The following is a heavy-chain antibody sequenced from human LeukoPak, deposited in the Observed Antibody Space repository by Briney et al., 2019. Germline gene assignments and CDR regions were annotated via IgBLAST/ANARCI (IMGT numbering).Heavy chain of an antibody. J-gene: IGHJ4*02. CDR1: GGSISSYY. CDR2: TYYSGST. V-gene: IGHV4-59*08. CDR3: ARHKRGDGYSGYDSFDY. Sequence: SETLSLTCSVSGGSISSYYWSWIRQPPGKGLEWIRYTYYSGSTNYNPSLRSRVTISVDTSKNQFSLKLTSVTAADTAVYFCARHKRGDGYSGYDSFDYWGQGTLVTVSS. D-gene: IGHD5-12*01.